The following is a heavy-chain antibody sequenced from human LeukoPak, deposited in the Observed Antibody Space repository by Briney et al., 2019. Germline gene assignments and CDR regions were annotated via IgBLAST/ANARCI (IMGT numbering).Heavy chain of an antibody. J-gene: IGHJ4*02. V-gene: IGHV3-72*01. CDR1: GFTFSDHY. CDR2: TKNKANSYTT. D-gene: IGHD6-19*01. Sequence: GGSLRLSCAASGFTFSDHYMDWVRQAPEKGLEWVGRTKNKANSYTTQYAASVKGRFTISRDDSKNSLYLQMNSLKTEDTAVYYCTTSDSSGWYGFVYWGQGTLVTVSS. CDR3: TTSDSSGWYGFVY.